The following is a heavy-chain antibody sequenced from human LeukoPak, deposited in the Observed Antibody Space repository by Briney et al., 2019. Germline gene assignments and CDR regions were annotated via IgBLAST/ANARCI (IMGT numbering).Heavy chain of an antibody. CDR1: GFTFSTYW. V-gene: IGHV3-7*03. J-gene: IGHJ6*02. CDR3: ARDCSGGTCYSQYYYGIDV. D-gene: IGHD2-15*01. CDR2: IKQDGSEK. Sequence: GGSLRLSCAASGFTFSTYWMTWVRQAPGKGLEWVANIKQDGSEKYYVDSVKGRFTISRDNAKNSLYLQMDSLRAEDTAVYYCARDCSGGTCYSQYYYGIDVWGQGTTVTVSS.